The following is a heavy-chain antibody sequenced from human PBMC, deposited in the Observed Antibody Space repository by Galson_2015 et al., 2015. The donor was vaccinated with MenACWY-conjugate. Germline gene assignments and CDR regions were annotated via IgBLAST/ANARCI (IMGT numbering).Heavy chain of an antibody. CDR1: GFTFSSYA. Sequence: SLRLSCAASGFTFSSYAMSWVRQAPGKGLEWVSAISGSGGSTNYADSVKGRFTISRDTSKTTLYLQLNSLRAEDTAVYYCAKRVGGYSSSSGSYLGVSYFDYWGQGTLVTVSS. D-gene: IGHD6-6*01. J-gene: IGHJ4*02. CDR3: AKRVGGYSSSSGSYLGVSYFDY. CDR2: ISGSGGST. V-gene: IGHV3-23*01.